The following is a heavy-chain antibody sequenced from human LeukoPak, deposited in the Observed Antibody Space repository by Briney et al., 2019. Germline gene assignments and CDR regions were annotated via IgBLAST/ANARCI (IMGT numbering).Heavy chain of an antibody. CDR2: MNPNSGNT. J-gene: IGHJ4*02. CDR3: ARGRRVRIQLWFSGVLDYYFDY. V-gene: IGHV1-8*03. Sequence: GASVKVSCKASGYTFTSYDIHWVRQATGQGLEWMGWMNPNSGNTGYAQKFQGRVTITRNTSISTAYMELSSLRSEDTAVYYCARGRRVRIQLWFSGVLDYYFDYWGQGTLVTVSS. D-gene: IGHD5-18*01. CDR1: GYTFTSYD.